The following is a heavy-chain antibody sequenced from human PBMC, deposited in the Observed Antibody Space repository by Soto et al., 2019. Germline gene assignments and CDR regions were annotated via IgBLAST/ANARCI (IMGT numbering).Heavy chain of an antibody. V-gene: IGHV4-4*02. CDR3: TTALQYWAGRFDP. Sequence: SETLSLTCAVSGGFVSINNWWSCVRQFPGKGLEWIWEVYHTGTTHSNPSLQSRVTMSVDKSKNQFSLNLTSVTAADTAVYYCTTALQYWAGRFDPWGQGTLVTVSS. J-gene: IGHJ5*02. CDR1: GGFVSINNW. D-gene: IGHD2-8*02. CDR2: VYHTGTT.